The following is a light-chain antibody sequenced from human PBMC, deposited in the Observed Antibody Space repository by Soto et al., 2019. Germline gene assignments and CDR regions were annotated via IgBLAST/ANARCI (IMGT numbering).Light chain of an antibody. CDR3: QQYGSSLWT. J-gene: IGKJ1*01. CDR1: QSVSSSY. Sequence: EIGLTQSPGTLSLSPGERATLSCRASQSVSSSYLAWYQQKPGQAPRLLIYGASSRATGIPERFSGSGSGTDFTLTISRLEPEDFAVYYCQQYGSSLWTFGQGTKVEIK. V-gene: IGKV3-20*01. CDR2: GAS.